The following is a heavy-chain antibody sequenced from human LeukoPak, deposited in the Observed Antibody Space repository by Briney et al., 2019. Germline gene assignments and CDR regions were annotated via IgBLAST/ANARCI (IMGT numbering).Heavy chain of an antibody. J-gene: IGHJ3*02. CDR2: ISYDGSNK. Sequence: GGSLRLSCAASGFTFSSYAMHWVRQAPGKGLEWVAVISYDGSNKYYADSAKGRFTISRDNSKNTLYLQMNSLRAEDTAVYYCARAQSPYCGGDCYDAFDIWGPGTMVTVSS. D-gene: IGHD2-21*02. CDR1: GFTFSSYA. V-gene: IGHV3-30-3*01. CDR3: ARAQSPYCGGDCYDAFDI.